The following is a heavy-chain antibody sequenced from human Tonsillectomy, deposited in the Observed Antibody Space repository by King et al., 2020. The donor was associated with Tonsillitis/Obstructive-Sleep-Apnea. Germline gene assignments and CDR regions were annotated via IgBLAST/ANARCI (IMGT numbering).Heavy chain of an antibody. CDR3: ALGVPAAIQHYYYNYMDV. D-gene: IGHD2-2*02. J-gene: IGHJ6*03. V-gene: IGHV4-34*01. CDR1: GGSFSGYY. CDR2: INHSGST. Sequence: VQLQQWGAGLLKPSETLSLTCAVYGGSFSGYYWSWIRQPPGKGLEWIGEINHSGSTNYNPSLKSRVTISVDTSKNQFSLKLSSVTAADTAVYYCALGVPAAIQHYYYNYMDVWGKGTTVTVSS.